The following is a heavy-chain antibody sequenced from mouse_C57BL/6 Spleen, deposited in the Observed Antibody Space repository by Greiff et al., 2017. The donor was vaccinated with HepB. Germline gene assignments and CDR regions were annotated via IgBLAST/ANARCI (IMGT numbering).Heavy chain of an antibody. CDR1: GYTFTSYW. CDR3: ARGGLGSYYFDY. V-gene: IGHV1-59*01. CDR2: IDPSDSYT. J-gene: IGHJ2*01. D-gene: IGHD3-3*01. Sequence: QVQLQQPGAELVRPGTSVKLSCKASGYTFTSYWMHWVKQRPGQGLEWIGVIDPSDSYTNYNQKFKGKATLTVDTSSSTAYMQLSSLTSEDSAFYYGARGGLGSYYFDYWGQGTTLTVSS.